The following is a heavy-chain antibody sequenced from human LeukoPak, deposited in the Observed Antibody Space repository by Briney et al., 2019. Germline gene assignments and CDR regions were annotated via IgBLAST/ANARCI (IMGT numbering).Heavy chain of an antibody. D-gene: IGHD3-9*01. CDR3: ARVGDILTGYYQYFQH. CDR1: GFTFGDYA. CDR2: IGNKVYGETT. Sequence: PGGSLRLSCTASGFTFGDYAMTWVRQAPGKGLEWVGFIGNKVYGETTEYAASVRGRFTISRDDSKSIAYLQMNSLKIEDTALYYCARVGDILTGYYQYFQHWGQGTLVTVSS. J-gene: IGHJ1*01. V-gene: IGHV3-49*04.